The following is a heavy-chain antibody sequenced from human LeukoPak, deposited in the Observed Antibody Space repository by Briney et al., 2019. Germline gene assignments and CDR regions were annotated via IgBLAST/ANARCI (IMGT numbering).Heavy chain of an antibody. D-gene: IGHD3-22*01. Sequence: PSETLSLTCTVSGGSISSYYWSWIRQPPGKGLEWIGYIYYSGSTNYNPSLKSRVTISVDTSKNQFSLKLSSVTAADTAVYYCARIGVVLFDYWGQGTLVTVSS. CDR2: IYYSGST. CDR1: GGSISSYY. CDR3: ARIGVVLFDY. V-gene: IGHV4-59*01. J-gene: IGHJ4*02.